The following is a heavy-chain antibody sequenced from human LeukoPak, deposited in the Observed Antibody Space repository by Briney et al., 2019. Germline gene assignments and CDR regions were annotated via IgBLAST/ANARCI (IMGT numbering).Heavy chain of an antibody. J-gene: IGHJ3*02. Sequence: GGSLRLSCAATGFTFSSYSMNWVRQAPGKGLEGVSSISSTSNYIYYADSVKGRSTISRDNAKNSLYLQMNRLRAEDTAVYYCAKSGIIAAALDAFDIWGQGTMVTVSS. V-gene: IGHV3-21*04. CDR1: GFTFSSYS. CDR2: ISSTSNYI. CDR3: AKSGIIAAALDAFDI. D-gene: IGHD6-13*01.